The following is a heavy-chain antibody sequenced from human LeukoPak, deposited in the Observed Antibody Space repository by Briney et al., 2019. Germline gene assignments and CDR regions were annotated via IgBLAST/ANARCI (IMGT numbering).Heavy chain of an antibody. CDR3: VRALGSSSADY. CDR2: IKQDGSEK. V-gene: IGHV3-7*01. CDR1: GFTFTSYW. Sequence: GGSLRLSCAASGFTFTSYWMSWVRQAPGKGLEWVANIKQDGSEKYYVDSVEGRFTIARDNAKNSLSLQMNSLRGEDTAVYYCVRALGSSSADYWGQGTLVTVSS. D-gene: IGHD6-6*01. J-gene: IGHJ4*02.